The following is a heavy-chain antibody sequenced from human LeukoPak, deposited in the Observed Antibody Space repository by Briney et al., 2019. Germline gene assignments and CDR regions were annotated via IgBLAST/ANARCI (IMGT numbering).Heavy chain of an antibody. Sequence: SETLSLTCTVSGGSISSYYWSWIRQPPGKGLEWIGYSYYSGSTNYNPSLKSRVTISVDASKNQFSLKLSSVTAADTAVYYCATVVTRDYFDYWGQGTLVTVSS. CDR3: ATVVTRDYFDY. CDR2: SYYSGST. D-gene: IGHD4-17*01. CDR1: GGSISSYY. V-gene: IGHV4-59*01. J-gene: IGHJ4*02.